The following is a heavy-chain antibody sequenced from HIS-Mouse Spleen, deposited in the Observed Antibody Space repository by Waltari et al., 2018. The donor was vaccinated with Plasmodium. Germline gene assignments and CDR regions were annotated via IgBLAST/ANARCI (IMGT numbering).Heavy chain of an antibody. Sequence: QVQLQQWGAGLLKPSETLSLTCAVYGGSFRGYYWSWIRQPPGKGLEWIGEINHRGSTNYNPSLKSRVTISVDTSKNQFSLKLSSVTAADTAVYYCARVTSSGVYWYFDLWGRGTLVTVSS. CDR2: INHRGST. D-gene: IGHD3-3*01. CDR3: ARVTSSGVYWYFDL. V-gene: IGHV4-34*01. J-gene: IGHJ2*01. CDR1: GGSFRGYY.